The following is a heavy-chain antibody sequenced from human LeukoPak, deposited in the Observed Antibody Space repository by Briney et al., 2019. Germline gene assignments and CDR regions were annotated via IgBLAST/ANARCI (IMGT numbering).Heavy chain of an antibody. J-gene: IGHJ3*02. CDR1: GDTFTSYY. CDR3: ARGRHSYESSDYYYEGDAFDI. Sequence: ASVKVSCKASGDTFTSYYMHWVRQAPGQGLEWMGIINPSGDSTSSAQTFQGRVTMTRDMSTSTVHMALSSLRTEDTAVYYCARGRHSYESSDYYYEGDAFDIWGQGTMVTVSS. V-gene: IGHV1-46*01. D-gene: IGHD3-22*01. CDR2: INPSGDST.